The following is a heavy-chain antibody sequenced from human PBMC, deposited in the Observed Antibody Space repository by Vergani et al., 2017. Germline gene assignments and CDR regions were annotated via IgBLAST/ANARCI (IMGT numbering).Heavy chain of an antibody. V-gene: IGHV4-38-2*02. CDR2: LHHNGAT. CDR1: NFFISSNAYY. CDR3: ARGCASNRCPTRGTFEI. D-gene: IGHD2/OR15-2a*01. J-gene: IGHJ3*02. Sequence: QVQLKESGPGLVKPSETLSLTCTVSNFFISSNAYYWGWIRQAPGRGLEWIGSLHHNGATSHNPSLRSRVTMSVDTSKNQFSLSLNSVTAADTAIYYCARGCASNRCPTRGTFEIWGRGTLVTVSS.